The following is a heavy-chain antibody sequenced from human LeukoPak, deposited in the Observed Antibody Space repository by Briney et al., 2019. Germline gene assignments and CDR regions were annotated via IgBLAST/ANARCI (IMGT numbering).Heavy chain of an antibody. J-gene: IGHJ3*02. CDR1: GFTFSSYA. CDR2: ISGSGGST. V-gene: IGHV3-23*01. CDR3: AKVGDSSGYYRDAFDI. Sequence: GGSLRLSCAASGFTFSSYAMSWVRQAPGKGLEWVSAISGSGGSTYYADSVKGRFTISRDNSKNTLYLQMNGLRAEDTAVYYCAKVGDSSGYYRDAFDIWGQGTMVTVSS. D-gene: IGHD3-22*01.